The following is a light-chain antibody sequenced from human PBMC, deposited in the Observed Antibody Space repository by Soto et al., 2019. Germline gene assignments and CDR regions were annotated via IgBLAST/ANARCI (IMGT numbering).Light chain of an antibody. Sequence: EIVLTQSPGTLSLSPGETATLSGRASQTVNNNYLAWYKQRPGQAPRLLISGASSRATGITDRFSGSGSGTDFTLTISRLEPEDFAVYYCQKYGGSITFGGGTKVEIK. J-gene: IGKJ4*01. V-gene: IGKV3-20*01. CDR2: GAS. CDR3: QKYGGSIT. CDR1: QTVNNNY.